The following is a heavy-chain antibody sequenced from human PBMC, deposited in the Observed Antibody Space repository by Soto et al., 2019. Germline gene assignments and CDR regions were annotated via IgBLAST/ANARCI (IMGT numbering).Heavy chain of an antibody. D-gene: IGHD3-16*01. J-gene: IGHJ1*01. Sequence: SETLSLTCTVSGGSISDYYWSWIRQPPGKGLEWIGHIYYSGSTNYNPSLKSRVTISVDTSKNQFSLKLSSVIAADTAVYYCVIRGVGWHRSPLAYCGQGTLVPGSS. CDR3: VIRGVGWHRSPLAY. V-gene: IGHV4-59*08. CDR2: IYYSGST. CDR1: GGSISDYY.